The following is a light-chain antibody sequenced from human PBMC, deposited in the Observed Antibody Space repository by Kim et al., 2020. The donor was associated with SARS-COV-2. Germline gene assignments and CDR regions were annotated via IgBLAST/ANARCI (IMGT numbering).Light chain of an antibody. CDR3: QQYDTWPPLT. V-gene: IGKV3-15*01. Sequence: EIVMTQSPATLSVSPGESATLSCRASQSVNSNLAWYQQKPGQAPRVLIYGASTRATGISARFSGSGSGTEFTLTISSLQSEDFAVYYCQQYDTWPPLTFGGGTKVDIK. J-gene: IGKJ4*01. CDR1: QSVNSN. CDR2: GAS.